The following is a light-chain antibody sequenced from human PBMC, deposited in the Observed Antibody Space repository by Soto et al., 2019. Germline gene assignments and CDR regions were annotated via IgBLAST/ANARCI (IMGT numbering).Light chain of an antibody. CDR2: RSS. V-gene: IGKV3-20*01. J-gene: IGKJ2*01. CDR3: QQCGTSPFT. Sequence: EIVLTQSPGTLSLSPGERATLSCRASQSVSSTYLTWYQHKPGQAPRLLIYRSSRRVAGIPDRFSGSGTGTDFTLTITILEPEDFAMYYGQQCGTSPFTFGQGTKLEIK. CDR1: QSVSSTY.